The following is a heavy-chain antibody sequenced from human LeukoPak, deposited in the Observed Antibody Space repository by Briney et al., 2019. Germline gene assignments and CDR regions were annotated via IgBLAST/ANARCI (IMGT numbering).Heavy chain of an antibody. V-gene: IGHV3-23*01. CDR3: AKHDGITGTRGYFDY. Sequence: GGSLRLSCAASGFSFSSYAMNWVPQAPGKGREWVAVISGSGGRTDYADSVKGRFTISRDNSKNTLYLQMNSLRAEDTAVYYCAKHDGITGTRGYFDYWGQGTLVTVSS. J-gene: IGHJ4*02. D-gene: IGHD1-20*01. CDR2: ISGSGGRT. CDR1: GFSFSSYA.